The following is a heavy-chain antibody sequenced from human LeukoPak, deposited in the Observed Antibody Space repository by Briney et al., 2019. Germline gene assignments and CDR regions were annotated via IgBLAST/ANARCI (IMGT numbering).Heavy chain of an antibody. D-gene: IGHD6-13*01. CDR3: AKDRVYSSSYFCFDL. CDR2: IRFDGSNK. V-gene: IGHV3-30*02. J-gene: IGHJ5*02. Sequence: GGSLRLSCAASGFTFSIYGMHWVRQAPGKGLEWVAFIRFDGSNKFYADSVQGRFTISRDNSKNTVRLQMNSLTTEDTAVYYCAKDRVYSSSYFCFDLWGQGTLVTVSS. CDR1: GFTFSIYG.